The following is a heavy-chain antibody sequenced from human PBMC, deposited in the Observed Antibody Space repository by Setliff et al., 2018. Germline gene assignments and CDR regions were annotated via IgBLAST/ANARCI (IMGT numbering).Heavy chain of an antibody. V-gene: IGHV4-59*11. CDR3: ARVRNTQNGFFDY. J-gene: IGHJ4*02. Sequence: PSETLSLTCTVSGGSISSHYWSWIRQPPGKGLEWIGSIYYSGSTNYNPSLKSRVTISVDTSKNQFSLRLTSVTAADTAIYYCARVRNTQNGFFDYWGQGTPVT. CDR1: GGSISSHY. D-gene: IGHD1-1*01. CDR2: IYYSGST.